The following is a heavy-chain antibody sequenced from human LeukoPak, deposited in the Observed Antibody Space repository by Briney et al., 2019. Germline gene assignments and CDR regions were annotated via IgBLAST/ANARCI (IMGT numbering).Heavy chain of an antibody. V-gene: IGHV4-39*07. D-gene: IGHD1-26*01. CDR1: GGSISSSSYC. Sequence: PSETLSLTCTVSGGSISSSSYCWGWIRQSPGKGLEWIGSIYYSGSTYHNPSLKSRVAISVDTSKNQFSLKLSSVTAADTAVYYCARGTLSFLVGASPAEYWGQGTLVTVSS. J-gene: IGHJ4*02. CDR2: IYYSGST. CDR3: ARGTLSFLVGASPAEY.